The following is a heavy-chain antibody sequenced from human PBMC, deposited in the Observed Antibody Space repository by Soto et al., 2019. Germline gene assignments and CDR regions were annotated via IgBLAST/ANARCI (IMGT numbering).Heavy chain of an antibody. CDR3: SRGGDWYDILTGYYSNWFDP. V-gene: IGHV1-46*03. D-gene: IGHD3-9*01. J-gene: IGHJ5*02. CDR1: GYTFTSYY. Sequence: GASVKVSCKASGYTFTSYYMHWVRQAPGQGLEWIGIINPSGGSTSYAQKFQGRVTMTRDTSTSTVYMELSSLRSEDTAVYYCSRGGDWYDILTGYYSNWFDPWGQGTLVTVSS. CDR2: INPSGGST.